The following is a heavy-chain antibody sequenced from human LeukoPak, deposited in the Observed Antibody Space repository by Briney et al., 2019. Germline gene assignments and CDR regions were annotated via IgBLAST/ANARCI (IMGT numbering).Heavy chain of an antibody. D-gene: IGHD2-15*01. CDR3: ARLLGYCSGGSCYPPS. CDR2: IYYGRST. Sequence: PSETLSLTCTVSGGSFSSTSYYWGWIRQPPGKGLEWIGTIYYGRSTYYNPSLKSRVTISADASKNQFSLRLSSVTAADTAVYYCARLLGYCSGGSCYPPSWGQGTLVTVSS. V-gene: IGHV4-39*01. CDR1: GGSFSSTSYY. J-gene: IGHJ5*02.